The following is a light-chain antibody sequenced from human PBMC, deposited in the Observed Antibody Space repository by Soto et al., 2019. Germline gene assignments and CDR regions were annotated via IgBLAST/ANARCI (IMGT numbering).Light chain of an antibody. CDR2: AAS. J-gene: IGKJ5*01. CDR1: QGISSW. Sequence: DIQMIESPSLVTASVGDRGTSTWRASQGISSWLAWYQQKPGKAPKLLIYAASSLQSGVPSRFSGSGSGTDFTLTISRLQTEEFATYYCQQANSFTITFGQGTRLDIK. V-gene: IGKV1-12*01. CDR3: QQANSFTIT.